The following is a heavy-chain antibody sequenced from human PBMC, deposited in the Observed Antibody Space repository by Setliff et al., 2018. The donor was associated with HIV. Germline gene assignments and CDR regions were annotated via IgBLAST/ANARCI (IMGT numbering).Heavy chain of an antibody. J-gene: IGHJ4*02. CDR1: GGSVSDTSYY. D-gene: IGHD5-12*01. V-gene: IGHV4-39*01. CDR2: VYYSGGT. CDR3: ARLGDSGYDFRGYFDY. Sequence: KASETLSLTCTVSGGSVSDTSYYWGWIRQPPGKGLEWLANVYYSGGTYYNPSLNSRVTISVDTSRNQFSLKLTSVTAADTALYFCARLGDSGYDFRGYFDYWGQGKLVTGS.